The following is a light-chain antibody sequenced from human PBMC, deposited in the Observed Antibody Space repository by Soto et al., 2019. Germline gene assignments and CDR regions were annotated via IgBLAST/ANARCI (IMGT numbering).Light chain of an antibody. CDR2: WGS. CDR3: MQGRQLPAT. CDR1: QSLLHSTGNNH. Sequence: DIVMTQSPLSLPVTPGEPASISCRSSQSLLHSTGNNHLDWYLQKPGQPPQLLIYWGSNRASGGPDRFSGSGSGTDFTLKISRGEADDVGVYYCMQGRQLPATFGQGTRLDIK. J-gene: IGKJ5*01. V-gene: IGKV2-28*01.